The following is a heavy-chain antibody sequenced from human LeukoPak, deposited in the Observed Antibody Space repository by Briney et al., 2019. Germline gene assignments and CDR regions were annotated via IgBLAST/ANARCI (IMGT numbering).Heavy chain of an antibody. Sequence: PGGSLRLSCAASGFTFSSHSMNWVRQAPGKGLEWVSYISRSSSMIHYPDSVKGRFTISRDNAKDSLYLQMNSLRDEDTAVYYCARDAPGGGVYFDYWGQGALVTVSS. D-gene: IGHD3-16*01. CDR2: ISRSSSMI. J-gene: IGHJ4*02. V-gene: IGHV3-48*02. CDR3: ARDAPGGGVYFDY. CDR1: GFTFSSHS.